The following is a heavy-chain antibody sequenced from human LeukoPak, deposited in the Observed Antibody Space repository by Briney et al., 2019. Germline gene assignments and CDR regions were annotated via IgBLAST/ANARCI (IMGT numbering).Heavy chain of an antibody. CDR2: IYYSGST. V-gene: IGHV4-31*03. J-gene: IGHJ6*02. Sequence: SETLSLTCTVSGGSISSGGYYWSWIRQHPGKGLEWIGYIYYSGSTYYNPSLKSRVTISVDTSKNQFSLKLSSVTAADTAVYYCARGSPTPSPKYYYYGMDVWGQGTTVTVSS. D-gene: IGHD4-11*01. CDR1: GGSISSGGYY. CDR3: ARGSPTPSPKYYYYGMDV.